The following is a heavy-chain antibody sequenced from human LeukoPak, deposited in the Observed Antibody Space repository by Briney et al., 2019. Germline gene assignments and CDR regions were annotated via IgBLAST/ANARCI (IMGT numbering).Heavy chain of an antibody. Sequence: GGSLRLSCAASGFTFSSYWMHWVRQAPGKGLEWVSSISSSSSYIYYADSVKGRFTISRDNAKNSLYLQMNSLRAEDTAVYYCASVYCSSTSCPPWGQGTLVTVSS. V-gene: IGHV3-21*01. CDR2: ISSSSSYI. D-gene: IGHD2-2*01. CDR1: GFTFSSYW. CDR3: ASVYCSSTSCPP. J-gene: IGHJ5*02.